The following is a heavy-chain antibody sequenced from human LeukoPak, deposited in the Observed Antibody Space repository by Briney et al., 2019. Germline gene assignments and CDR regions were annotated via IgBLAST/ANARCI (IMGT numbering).Heavy chain of an antibody. J-gene: IGHJ4*02. D-gene: IGHD4/OR15-4a*01. CDR1: GYTFTMYG. Sequence: ASVKVSCKASGYTFTMYGITWVRQAPGQGLEWMGWISAYNDNTNYAQNLQDRVTMTTDASTSTVYMELRSLGSDDTAVYYCARRAGAYSHPYDYWGQGTLVTVSS. V-gene: IGHV1-18*01. CDR3: ARRAGAYSHPYDY. CDR2: ISAYNDNT.